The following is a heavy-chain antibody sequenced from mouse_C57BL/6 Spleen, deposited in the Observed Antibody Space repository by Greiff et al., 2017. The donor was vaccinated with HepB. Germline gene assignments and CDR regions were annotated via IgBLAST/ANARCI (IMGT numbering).Heavy chain of an antibody. CDR1: GYTFTDYE. V-gene: IGHV1-15*01. CDR3: TRKNWDGAWFAY. D-gene: IGHD4-1*01. CDR2: IDPETGGT. Sequence: VQLQQSGAELVRPGASVTLSCKASGYTFTDYEMHWVKQTPVHGLEWIGAIDPETGGTAYNQKFKGKAILTADKSSSTAYMELRSLTSEDSAVYYCTRKNWDGAWFAYWGQGTLVTVSA. J-gene: IGHJ3*01.